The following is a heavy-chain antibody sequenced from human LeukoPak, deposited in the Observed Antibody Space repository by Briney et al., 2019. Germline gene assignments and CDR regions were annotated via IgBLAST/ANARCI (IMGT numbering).Heavy chain of an antibody. CDR3: ARDEFDFGAYYFDY. J-gene: IGHJ4*02. CDR1: GYTFTSYG. D-gene: IGHD4-17*01. V-gene: IGHV1-18*01. CDR2: ISAYNGNT. Sequence: ASVKVSCKASGYTFTSYGISWVRQAPGQGLEWMGWISAYNGNTNYAQKLQGRVTMTTDTSTSTAYMELRSLRSDDTAVYYCARDEFDFGAYYFDYWGQGTLVTVSS.